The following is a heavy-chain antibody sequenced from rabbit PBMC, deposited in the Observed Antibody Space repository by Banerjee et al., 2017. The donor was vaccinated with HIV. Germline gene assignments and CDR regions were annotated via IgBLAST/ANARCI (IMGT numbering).Heavy chain of an antibody. J-gene: IGHJ4*01. Sequence: QQLEESGGGLVKPGGTLTLTCKASGFSFSSYYDMCWVRQAPGKGLELIACIYTRDGTIWYASWAKGRFTISKTSSTTVTLQMTSLTAADTATYFCARDLAFVIGWNFGLWGPGTLVTVS. CDR2: IYTRDGTI. CDR3: ARDLAFVIGWNFGL. CDR1: GFSFSSYYD. V-gene: IGHV1S40*01. D-gene: IGHD1-1*01.